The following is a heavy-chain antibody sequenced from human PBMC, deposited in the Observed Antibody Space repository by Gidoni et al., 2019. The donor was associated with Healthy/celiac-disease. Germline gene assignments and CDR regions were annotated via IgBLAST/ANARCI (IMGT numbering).Heavy chain of an antibody. CDR2: RKQDGSEK. V-gene: IGHV3-7*03. CDR3: ARSLIDYGDYSLHFDY. D-gene: IGHD4-17*01. CDR1: GFTFRSYW. J-gene: IGHJ4*02. Sequence: EVQLVESGGGLVQPGGSLRLSCAASGFTFRSYWMSWVRQAPGKGLEWVANRKQDGSEKYYVDSVKGRFTISRDNAKNSLYLQMNSLRAEDTAVYYCARSLIDYGDYSLHFDYWGQGTLVTVSS.